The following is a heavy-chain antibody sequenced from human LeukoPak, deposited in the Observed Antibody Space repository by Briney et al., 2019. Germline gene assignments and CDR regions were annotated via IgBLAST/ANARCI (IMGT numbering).Heavy chain of an antibody. V-gene: IGHV3-33*08. J-gene: IGHJ4*02. CDR2: IWYDGSNK. CDR3: ARSAGNYGDYEVDY. Sequence: PGGSLRLSCAASGFTFSSYSMNWVRQAPGEGLEWVAVIWYDGSNKYYADSVKGRFTISRDNSKNTLYLQMNSLRAEDTAVYYCARSAGNYGDYEVDYWGQGTLVTVSS. CDR1: GFTFSSYS. D-gene: IGHD4-17*01.